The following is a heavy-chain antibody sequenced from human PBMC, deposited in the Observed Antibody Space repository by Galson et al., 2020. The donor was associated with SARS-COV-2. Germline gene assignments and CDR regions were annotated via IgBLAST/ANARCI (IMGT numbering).Heavy chain of an antibody. CDR3: ARYGDYSFGAFDI. Sequence: SQTLSLTCTVSDGSISKYYWAWIRQPPGKGLEWIGHIYYTGNTDCTPSLRSRATISLDTAKNQFSLKLSSVTAADTAVYYCARYGDYSFGAFDIWGQGTMVTVSS. CDR2: IYYTGNT. D-gene: IGHD4-17*01. J-gene: IGHJ3*02. CDR1: DGSISKYY. V-gene: IGHV4-59*01.